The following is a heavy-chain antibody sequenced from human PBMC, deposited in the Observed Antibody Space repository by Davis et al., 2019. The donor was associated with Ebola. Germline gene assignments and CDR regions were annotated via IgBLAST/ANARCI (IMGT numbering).Heavy chain of an antibody. V-gene: IGHV3-21*04. CDR1: GFTFSSYA. J-gene: IGHJ6*02. Sequence: GESLKISCAASGFTFSSYAMSWVRQAPGQGLEWVSSISSSGSYIYYADSVKGRFTISRDNAKNSLYLQMNSLRAEDTAVYYCARAGGSTTLTAPSMDVWGQGTTVTVSS. CDR3: ARAGGSTTLTAPSMDV. D-gene: IGHD2-21*02. CDR2: ISSSGSYI.